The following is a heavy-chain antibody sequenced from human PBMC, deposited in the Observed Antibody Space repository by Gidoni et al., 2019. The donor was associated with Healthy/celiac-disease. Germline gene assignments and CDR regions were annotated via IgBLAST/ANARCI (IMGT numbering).Heavy chain of an antibody. CDR3: AKQGVAGTVYYYYMDV. CDR2: ISGIGVST. CDR1: GFNFSSYA. V-gene: IGHV3-23*01. Sequence: EVQLLESGGGLVQPGGCLRLSCAACGFNFSSYAMSWVRQAPGKGLGWISAISGIGVSTYYADSVKGRFTISRDNSNTTLYLQMNSLRAEDTAVYYCAKQGVAGTVYYYYMDVWGKGTTVTVSS. J-gene: IGHJ6*03. D-gene: IGHD6-19*01.